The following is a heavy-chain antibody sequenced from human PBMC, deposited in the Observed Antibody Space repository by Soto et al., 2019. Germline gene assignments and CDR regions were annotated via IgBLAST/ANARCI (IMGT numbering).Heavy chain of an antibody. CDR3: ASEQLAVLRDVLDY. D-gene: IGHD1-1*01. CDR1: GFTFSGYA. J-gene: IGHJ4*02. V-gene: IGHV3-30-3*01. Sequence: QVQLVESGGSVVQPGRSLRLSCAASGFTFSGYAMHWVRQAPGKGLEWVAVISYDGSNKYYADSVKGRFTISRDNSKNTLYLQMNSLRAEDTAVYYCASEQLAVLRDVLDYWGQGALVTVSS. CDR2: ISYDGSNK.